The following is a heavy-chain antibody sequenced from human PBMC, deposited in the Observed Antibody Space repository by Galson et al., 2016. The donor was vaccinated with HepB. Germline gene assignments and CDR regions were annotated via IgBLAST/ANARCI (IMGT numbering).Heavy chain of an antibody. CDR1: GFSLNSSGVG. D-gene: IGHD3-22*01. CDR3: AHRPPGYYDSSGYYDPPEWFDP. V-gene: IGHV2-5*02. Sequence: PALVKPTQTLTLTCTFSGFSLNSSGVGVGWIRQPPGKALEWLALIYWDGDQRYSPSLKSRLTVTKDTSKNQVVLTMTNMDPVDTGTYYCAHRPPGYYDSSGYYDPPEWFDPWGQGALVTVSS. CDR2: IYWDGDQ. J-gene: IGHJ5*02.